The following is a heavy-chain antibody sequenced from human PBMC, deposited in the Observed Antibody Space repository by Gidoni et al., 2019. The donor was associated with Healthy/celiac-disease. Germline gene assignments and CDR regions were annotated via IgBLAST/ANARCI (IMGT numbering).Heavy chain of an antibody. CDR1: GGSFSGYY. D-gene: IGHD2-15*01. V-gene: IGHV4-34*01. J-gene: IGHJ1*01. Sequence: QVQLQQWGAGLLKPSETMSLTCAVYGGSFSGYYRSWVRQPPGKGLEWIGEINHSGSTNYNPSLKRRVTISGDTSKNQFSLKLSSVTAADTAVYYCARGPRYCSGGSCYSGYFQHWGQCTLVTVSS. CDR3: ARGPRYCSGGSCYSGYFQH. CDR2: INHSGST.